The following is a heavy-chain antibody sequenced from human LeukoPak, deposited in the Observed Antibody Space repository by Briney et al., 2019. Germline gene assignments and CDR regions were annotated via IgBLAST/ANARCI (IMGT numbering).Heavy chain of an antibody. CDR3: ARAPYGSGSYYFDY. CDR2: IYYSGST. D-gene: IGHD3-10*01. Sequence: SQTLSLTCTVSGGSISSGSYYWSWIRQPPGKGLEWIGYIYYSGSTNYNPSLKSRVTISVDTSKNQFSLKLSSVTAADTAVYYCARAPYGSGSYYFDYWGQGTLVTVSS. V-gene: IGHV4-61*01. J-gene: IGHJ4*02. CDR1: GGSISSGSYY.